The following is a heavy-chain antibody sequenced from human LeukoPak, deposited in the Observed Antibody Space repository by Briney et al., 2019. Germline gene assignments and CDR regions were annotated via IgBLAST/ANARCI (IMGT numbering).Heavy chain of an antibody. D-gene: IGHD2-21*02. Sequence: PSGTLSLTCAAYGGSFSGYYWSWIRQPPGKGLEWIVEINHRGSTNYNPYLKSRGSISVDTSKNQFSLKLSPVTAADTAVYCCASFVGVSRHGDPLYYYYMDVWGKGTTVIVSS. V-gene: IGHV4-34*01. CDR1: GGSFSGYY. J-gene: IGHJ6*03. CDR3: ASFVGVSRHGDPLYYYYMDV. CDR2: INHRGST.